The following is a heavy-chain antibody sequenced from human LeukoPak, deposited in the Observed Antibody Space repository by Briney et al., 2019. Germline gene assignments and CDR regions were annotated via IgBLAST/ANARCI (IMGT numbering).Heavy chain of an antibody. CDR2: VSSSSSYI. J-gene: IGHJ6*02. D-gene: IGHD3-10*01. CDR3: ARDRITMVRGVPNYYYGMDV. V-gene: IGHV3-21*01. CDR1: GFTFSSYS. Sequence: GGSLRLSCAASGFTFSSYSMNWVRQAPGKGLEWVSSVSSSSSYIYYADSVKGRFTISRDNAKNSLYLQMNRLRAEDTAVYYCARDRITMVRGVPNYYYGMDVWGQGTTVTVSS.